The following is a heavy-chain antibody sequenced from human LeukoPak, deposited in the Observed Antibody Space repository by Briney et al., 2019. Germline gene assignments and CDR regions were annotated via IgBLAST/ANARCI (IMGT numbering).Heavy chain of an antibody. V-gene: IGHV4-39*07. Sequence: KSSETLSLTCTVSGGSISSGSYYWSWIRQPAGKGLEWIGSIYYSGSTYYNPSLKSRVTISVDTSKNQFSLKLSSVTAADTAIYYCARTYYYGSGRYFDYWGQGTLVTVSS. CDR2: IYYSGST. CDR1: GGSISSGSYY. D-gene: IGHD3-10*01. J-gene: IGHJ4*02. CDR3: ARTYYYGSGRYFDY.